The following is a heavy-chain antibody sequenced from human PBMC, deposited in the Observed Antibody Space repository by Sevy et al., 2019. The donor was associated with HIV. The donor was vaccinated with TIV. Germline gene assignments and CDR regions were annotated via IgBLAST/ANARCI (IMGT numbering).Heavy chain of an antibody. J-gene: IGHJ4*02. CDR2: ISHSGDST. Sequence: GGSLRLSCTSSGFTFSSYAMNWVRQAPGKGLEWVSTISHSGDSTYYADSVKGRCTISRDKSENTLYLQMNSLRAEDTALYYCAGRRVGDFWSGSIRGPWAGGPLFDYWGQGTLVTVSS. CDR3: AGRRVGDFWSGSIRGPWAGGPLFDY. D-gene: IGHD3-3*01. CDR1: GFTFSSYA. V-gene: IGHV3-23*01.